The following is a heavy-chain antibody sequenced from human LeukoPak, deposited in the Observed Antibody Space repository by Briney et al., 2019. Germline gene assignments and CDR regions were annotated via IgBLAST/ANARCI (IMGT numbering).Heavy chain of an antibody. Sequence: ASVKVSCKASGGTFSSYAISWVRQAPGQGLEWMGGIIASFGTANYAQKFQGRVTISADESSGTAYMELSSLRSEDTAVYYCARVVTPRYCSSTSCYWKGWFDPWGQGTLVTVPS. CDR3: ARVVTPRYCSSTSCYWKGWFDP. V-gene: IGHV1-69*13. J-gene: IGHJ5*02. D-gene: IGHD2-2*01. CDR2: IIASFGTA. CDR1: GGTFSSYA.